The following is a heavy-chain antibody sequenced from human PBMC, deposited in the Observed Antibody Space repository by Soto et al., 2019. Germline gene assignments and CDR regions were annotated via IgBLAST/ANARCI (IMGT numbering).Heavy chain of an antibody. Sequence: GGSLRLSCAASGFTFSSYAMSWVRQAPGKGLEWVSAISGSGGSTYYADSVKGRFTISRDNSKNTLYLQMNSLRAEDTAVYYCAKGQGFVVVPAATTGTTGAGAFDIWGQGTMVTVSS. CDR1: GFTFSSYA. CDR3: AKGQGFVVVPAATTGTTGAGAFDI. V-gene: IGHV3-23*01. D-gene: IGHD2-2*01. J-gene: IGHJ3*02. CDR2: ISGSGGST.